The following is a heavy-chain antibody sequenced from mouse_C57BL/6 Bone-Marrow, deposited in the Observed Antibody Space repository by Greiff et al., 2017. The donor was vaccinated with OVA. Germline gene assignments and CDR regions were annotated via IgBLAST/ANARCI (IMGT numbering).Heavy chain of an antibody. D-gene: IGHD4-1*01. Sequence: EVQLQQSGPELVKPGASVKISCKASGYTFTDYYMNWVKQSHGKSLEWIGDINPNNGGTSYNQKFKGKATLTVDKSSSTAYMELRSLTSEDSAVYYCARKVNCGWDYWGQGTTLTVSS. CDR3: ARKVNCGWDY. CDR2: INPNNGGT. V-gene: IGHV1-26*01. CDR1: GYTFTDYY. J-gene: IGHJ2*01.